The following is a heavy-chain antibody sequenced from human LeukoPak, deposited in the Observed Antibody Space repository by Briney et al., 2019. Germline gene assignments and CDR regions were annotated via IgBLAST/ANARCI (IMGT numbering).Heavy chain of an antibody. CDR2: ISYDGSNK. Sequence: PGGSLRLCCAASGFTFSSYAMHWVRQAPGKGLEWVAVISYDGSNKYYADSVKGRFTISRDNSKNTLYLQMNSLRAEDTAVYYCARGVYSYGPGGYWGQGTLVTVSS. J-gene: IGHJ4*02. CDR3: ARGVYSYGPGGY. V-gene: IGHV3-30-3*01. D-gene: IGHD5-18*01. CDR1: GFTFSSYA.